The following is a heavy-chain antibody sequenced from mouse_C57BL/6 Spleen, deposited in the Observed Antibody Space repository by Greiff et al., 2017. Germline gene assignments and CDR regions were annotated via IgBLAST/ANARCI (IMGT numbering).Heavy chain of an antibody. J-gene: IGHJ1*03. CDR1: GYTFTSYW. D-gene: IGHD1-1*01. CDR3: ARRYSGSRGGGYFDV. Sequence: QVQLQQPGTELVKPGASGYTFTSYWMHWVKQRPGQGLEWIGNINPSNGGTNYNEKFKSKATLTVDKSSITAYMQLSSLTSEDPAVYYCARRYSGSRGGGYFDVWGTGATVTVSS. CDR2: INPSNGGT. V-gene: IGHV1-53*01.